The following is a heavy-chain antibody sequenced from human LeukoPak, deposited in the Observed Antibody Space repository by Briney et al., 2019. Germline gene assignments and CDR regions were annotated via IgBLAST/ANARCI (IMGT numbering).Heavy chain of an antibody. CDR3: ARVGQQLADY. D-gene: IGHD6-13*01. V-gene: IGHV3-21*01. CDR2: ITSAGNFI. CDR1: GFTFSTYT. Sequence: PGGSLRLSCAASGFTFSTYTMIWVRQAPGKGLEWVSSITSAGNFIYYADSLRGRFTVSRDNAKNSLYLQMNSLRAEDTAVYYCARVGQQLADYWGQGTLVTVSS. J-gene: IGHJ4*02.